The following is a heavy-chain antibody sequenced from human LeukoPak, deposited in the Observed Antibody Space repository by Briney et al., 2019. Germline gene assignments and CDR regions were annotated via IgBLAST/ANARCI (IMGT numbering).Heavy chain of an antibody. Sequence: GGSLRLSCAASGFTVSSNYMSWVRQAPGKGLEWVSGISWNSGSIGYADSVKGRFTISRDNAKNSLYLQMNSLRAEDTALYYCAKDIGADYYDFWSGYSTPFDYWGQGTLVTVSS. CDR2: ISWNSGSI. J-gene: IGHJ4*02. D-gene: IGHD3-3*01. CDR1: GFTVSSNY. V-gene: IGHV3-9*01. CDR3: AKDIGADYYDFWSGYSTPFDY.